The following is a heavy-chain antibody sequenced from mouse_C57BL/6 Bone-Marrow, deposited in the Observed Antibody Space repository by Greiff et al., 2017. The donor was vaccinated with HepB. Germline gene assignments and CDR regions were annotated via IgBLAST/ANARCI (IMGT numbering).Heavy chain of an antibody. J-gene: IGHJ4*01. CDR3: TSLAYYSTLMDY. D-gene: IGHD2-5*01. CDR2: ISSGGDYI. Sequence: VQGVESGEGLVKPGGSLKLSCAASGFTFSSYAMSWVRQTPEKRLEWVAYISSGGDYIYYADTVKGRFTISRDNARNTLYLQMSSRKSEDTAMYYCTSLAYYSTLMDYWGQGTSVTVSS. CDR1: GFTFSSYA. V-gene: IGHV5-9-1*02.